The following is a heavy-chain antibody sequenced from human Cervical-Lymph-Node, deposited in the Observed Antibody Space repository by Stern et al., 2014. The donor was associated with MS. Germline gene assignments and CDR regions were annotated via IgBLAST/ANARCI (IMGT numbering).Heavy chain of an antibody. Sequence: EVQLLESGAEVRKPGDSLKISCKTSGYRFINNWIAWVRQVPGKGLEWIGIIYPGDSAVRYSPSFQGHVTISVDKSISTAYLQWSSLKASDAAVYYCARWSVACDSWGQGALITVSS. J-gene: IGHJ4*02. CDR2: IYPGDSAV. CDR3: ARWSVACDS. CDR1: GYRFINNW. V-gene: IGHV5-51*03. D-gene: IGHD2-21*01.